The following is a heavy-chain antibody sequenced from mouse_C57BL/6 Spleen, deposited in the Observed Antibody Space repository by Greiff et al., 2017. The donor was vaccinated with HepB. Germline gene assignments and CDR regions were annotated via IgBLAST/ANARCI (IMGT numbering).Heavy chain of an antibody. Sequence: QVQLKQPGAELVRPGSSVKLSCKASGYTFTSYWMHWVKQRPIQGLEWIGNIDPSDSETHYNQKFKDKATLTVDKSSSTAYMQLSSLTSEDSAVYYCARLRQWGDYFDYWGQGTTLTVSS. J-gene: IGHJ2*01. CDR3: ARLRQWGDYFDY. CDR2: IDPSDSET. CDR1: GYTFTSYW. D-gene: IGHD2-12*01. V-gene: IGHV1-52*01.